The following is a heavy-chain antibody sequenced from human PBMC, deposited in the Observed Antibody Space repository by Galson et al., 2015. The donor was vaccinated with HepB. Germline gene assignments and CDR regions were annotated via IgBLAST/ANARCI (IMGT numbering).Heavy chain of an antibody. V-gene: IGHV3-11*01. CDR2: ISSSGSTI. Sequence: SLRLSCAASGFTFSDYYMSWIRQAPGKGLEWVSYISSSGSTIYYADSVKGRFTISRDNAKNSLYLQMNSLRAEDTAVYYCARGMATITYYYYYYMDVWGKGTTVTVSS. D-gene: IGHD5-24*01. CDR1: GFTFSDYY. J-gene: IGHJ6*03. CDR3: ARGMATITYYYYYYMDV.